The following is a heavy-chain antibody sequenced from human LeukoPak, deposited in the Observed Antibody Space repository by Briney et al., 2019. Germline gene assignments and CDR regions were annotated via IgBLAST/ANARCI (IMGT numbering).Heavy chain of an antibody. CDR2: IKQDGSEK. CDR1: GFTFSSYW. CDR3: ARDLLGVTGTFGELPDY. Sequence: GGSLRLSCAASGFTFSSYWMSWVRQAPGKGLEWVANIKQDGSEKYYVDSVKSRFTISRDNAKNSLYVQMNSLRAEDTAVYYCARDLLGVTGTFGELPDYWGQGTLVTVSS. V-gene: IGHV3-7*01. J-gene: IGHJ4*02. D-gene: IGHD3-10*01.